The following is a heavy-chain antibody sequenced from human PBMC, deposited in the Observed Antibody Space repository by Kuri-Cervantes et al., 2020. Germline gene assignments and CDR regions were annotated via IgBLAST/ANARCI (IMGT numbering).Heavy chain of an antibody. CDR3: ARGPFLTGYLSSYYYYYGMDV. V-gene: IGHV1-8*01. D-gene: IGHD3-9*01. CDR2: MNPNSGNT. J-gene: IGHJ6*01. CDR1: GYTFTSYD. Sequence: ASVKVSCKASGYTFTSYDINWVRQATGQGLEWMGWMNPNSGNTGYEQKFQGRVTMTRNTSISTAYMELSSLRSEDTAVYYCARGPFLTGYLSSYYYYYGMDVWGQGTTVTVSS.